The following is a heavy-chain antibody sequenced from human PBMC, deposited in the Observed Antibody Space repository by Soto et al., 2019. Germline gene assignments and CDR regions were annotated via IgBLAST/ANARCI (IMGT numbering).Heavy chain of an antibody. V-gene: IGHV3-30*18. CDR2: ISYDGSNK. Sequence: PGGALRLSCAASGFTFSSYGMHWVRQAPGKGLEWVAVISYDGSNKYYADSVKGRFTISRDNSKNTLYLQMNSLRAEDTAVYYCAKEGRWFGEYHNWFDPWGQGTLVTVS. CDR3: AKEGRWFGEYHNWFDP. J-gene: IGHJ5*02. CDR1: GFTFSSYG. D-gene: IGHD3-10*01.